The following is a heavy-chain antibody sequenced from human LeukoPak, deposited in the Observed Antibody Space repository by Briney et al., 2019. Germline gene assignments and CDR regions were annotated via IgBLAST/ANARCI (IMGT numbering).Heavy chain of an antibody. CDR2: ISYDGSNK. V-gene: IGHV3-30*03. J-gene: IGHJ4*02. D-gene: IGHD3-22*01. CDR3: ARDLDDSSGTFDY. CDR1: GFTFSSYG. Sequence: PGRSLRLSCAASGFTFSSYGMHWVRQAPGKGLEWVAVISYDGSNKYYADSVKGRFTISRDNSKNTLFLQMNSLRADDTAVYYCARDLDDSSGTFDYWGQGTRVTVSS.